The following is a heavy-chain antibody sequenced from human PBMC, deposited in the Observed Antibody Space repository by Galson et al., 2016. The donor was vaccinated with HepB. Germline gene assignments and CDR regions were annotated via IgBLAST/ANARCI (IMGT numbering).Heavy chain of an antibody. D-gene: IGHD3-3*01. CDR3: ARRITIFGVEKAFDI. V-gene: IGHV1-24*01. J-gene: IGHJ3*02. CDR1: GYTLTELS. CDR2: FDPEDGEA. Sequence: SVKVSCKVSGYTLTELSIHWVRQAPGKGLEWMGGFDPEDGEAIHAQNIHGRVSMTEDTSTDTAHMELSSLRSEDTAVYYCARRITIFGVEKAFDIWGQGTMVTVSS.